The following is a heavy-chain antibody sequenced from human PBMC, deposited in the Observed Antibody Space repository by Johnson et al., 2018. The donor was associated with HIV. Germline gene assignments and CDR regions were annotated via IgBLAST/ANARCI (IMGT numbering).Heavy chain of an antibody. Sequence: EVQLVESGGGVVRPGGSLRLSCAASGFTFDDYGMSWVRQAPGKGLEWVSGINWNGGSTGYADSVKGRFTISRDNAKNYLYLKMNSLRAEDTALYYCARDECNFVCLAGSYIVGAFDIWCQGTIVTFSS. D-gene: IGHD3-9*01. CDR3: ARDECNFVCLAGSYIVGAFDI. J-gene: IGHJ3*02. V-gene: IGHV3-20*04. CDR1: GFTFDDYG. CDR2: INWNGGST.